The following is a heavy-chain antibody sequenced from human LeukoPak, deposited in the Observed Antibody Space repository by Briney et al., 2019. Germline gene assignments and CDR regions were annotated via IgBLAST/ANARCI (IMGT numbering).Heavy chain of an antibody. Sequence: SETLSLTCTVSGGSISSYYWSWIRQPPGKGLEWIGYIYYSGSTNYNPSLKSRVTISVDTSKNQFSLKLSSVTAADTAVYYCARDPGYYYDSSGYYYGLPYWGQGTLVTVSS. CDR2: IYYSGST. CDR1: GGSISSYY. V-gene: IGHV4-59*12. D-gene: IGHD3-22*01. J-gene: IGHJ4*02. CDR3: ARDPGYYYDSSGYYYGLPY.